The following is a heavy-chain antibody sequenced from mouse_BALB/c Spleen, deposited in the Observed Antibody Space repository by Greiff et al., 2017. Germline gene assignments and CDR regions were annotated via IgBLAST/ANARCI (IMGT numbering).Heavy chain of an antibody. J-gene: IGHJ2*01. CDR3: ASITTVVNYFDY. CDR2: INPSNGRT. CDR1: GYTFTSYW. D-gene: IGHD1-1*01. V-gene: IGHV1S81*02. Sequence: VQLQQPGAELVKPGASVKLSCKASGYTFTSYWMHWVKQRPGQGLEWIGEINPSNGRTNYNEKFKSKATLTVDKSSSTAYMQLSSLTSEDSAVYYCASITTVVNYFDYWGQGTTLTVSS.